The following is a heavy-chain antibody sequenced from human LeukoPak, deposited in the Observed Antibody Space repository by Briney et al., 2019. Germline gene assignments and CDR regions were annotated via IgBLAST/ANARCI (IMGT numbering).Heavy chain of an antibody. V-gene: IGHV3-21*01. J-gene: IGHJ4*02. Sequence: GGSLRLSCAASGFSFGSYAMSWVRQAPGKGLEWVSSISSSSSFIYYADSVKGRFTISRDNAKNSLYLQMNSLSADDTALYSCATRRDWGQGAVVTVSS. CDR2: ISSSSSFI. CDR3: ATRRD. CDR1: GFSFGSYA.